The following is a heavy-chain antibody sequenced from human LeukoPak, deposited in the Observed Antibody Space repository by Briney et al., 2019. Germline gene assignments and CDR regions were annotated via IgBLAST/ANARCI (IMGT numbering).Heavy chain of an antibody. J-gene: IGHJ3*02. V-gene: IGHV3-23*01. CDR1: VFTFSSYA. Sequence: PGGSLRLSCAASVFTFSSYAMSWVRQAPGKGLEWVSAISGSGGSTYYADSVKGRFTISRDKSKNTLYLQMTRLRAEDTAIYYCAKMGIGRTYDAFDIWGRGTMVTVSS. CDR2: ISGSGGST. CDR3: AKMGIGRTYDAFDI. D-gene: IGHD6-13*01.